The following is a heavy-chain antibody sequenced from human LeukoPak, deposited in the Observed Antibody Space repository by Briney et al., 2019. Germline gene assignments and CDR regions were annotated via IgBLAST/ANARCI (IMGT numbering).Heavy chain of an antibody. CDR2: INSDGSST. D-gene: IGHD3-10*01. CDR3: ARKPLYYHGSGSRSADYGMDV. CDR1: GFTFRNYW. J-gene: IGHJ6*02. V-gene: IGHV3-74*01. Sequence: GGSLRLSCAASGFTFRNYWMHWVRQAPGKGLVWVSRINSDGSSTTYADSVKGRFAISRDNAKNTLYLQMNSLRAEDTAVYYCARKPLYYHGSGSRSADYGMDVWGQGTTVTVSS.